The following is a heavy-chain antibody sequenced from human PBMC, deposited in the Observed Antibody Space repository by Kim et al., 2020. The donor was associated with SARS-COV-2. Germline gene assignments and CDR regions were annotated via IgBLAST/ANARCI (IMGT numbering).Heavy chain of an antibody. V-gene: IGHV1-2*06. J-gene: IGHJ4*02. Sequence: ASVKVSCKASGYTFTGYYMHWVRQAPGQGLEWMGRINPNSGGTNYAQKFQGRVTMTRDTSISTAYMELSRLRSDDTAVYYCARGRIWSGYFIYFDYWAREPWSPSPQ. CDR1: GYTFTGYY. CDR3: ARGRIWSGYFIYFDY. D-gene: IGHD3-3*01. CDR2: INPNSGGT.